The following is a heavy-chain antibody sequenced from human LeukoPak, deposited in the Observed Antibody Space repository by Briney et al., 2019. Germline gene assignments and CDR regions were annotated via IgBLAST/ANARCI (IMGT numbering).Heavy chain of an antibody. V-gene: IGHV4-61*05. CDR1: GGSISSSSYY. Sequence: PSETLSLTCTVSGGSISSSSYYWGWIRQPPGKGLEWIGYIYHSGSTKYNPSLKSRVTISEDTSKNQFSLKLSSVTAADTAVYYCASDTVWGQGTLVTVSS. D-gene: IGHD4-17*01. CDR3: ASDTV. J-gene: IGHJ4*02. CDR2: IYHSGST.